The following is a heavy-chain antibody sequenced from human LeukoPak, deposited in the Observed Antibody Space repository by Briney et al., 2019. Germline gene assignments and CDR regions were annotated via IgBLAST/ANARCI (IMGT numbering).Heavy chain of an antibody. Sequence: SETLSLTCTVSGGSISSYYWSWIRRPPGKGLEWIGYKHTSGSINYNPSRKSRLTISVDTPKNQFSLKLTSVTAADTAVYNCARGPYYYYMDVWGKGTTVTVSS. CDR1: GGSISSYY. V-gene: IGHV4-4*09. CDR2: KHTSGSI. J-gene: IGHJ6*03. CDR3: ARGPYYYYMDV.